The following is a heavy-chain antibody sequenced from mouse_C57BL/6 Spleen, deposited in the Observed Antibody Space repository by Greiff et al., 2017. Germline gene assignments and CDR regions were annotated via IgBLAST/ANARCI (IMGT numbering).Heavy chain of an antibody. J-gene: IGHJ3*01. Sequence: EVQLQQSGPELVKPGASVKMSCKASGYTFTDYNMHWVKQSHGKSLEWIGYINPNNGGTSYNQKFKGKATLTVNKSSSTAYMELRSLTSEDSAVYYCGPYYGNLWFAYWGQGTLVTVSA. CDR1: GYTFTDYN. CDR2: INPNNGGT. CDR3: GPYYGNLWFAY. D-gene: IGHD1-1*01. V-gene: IGHV1-22*01.